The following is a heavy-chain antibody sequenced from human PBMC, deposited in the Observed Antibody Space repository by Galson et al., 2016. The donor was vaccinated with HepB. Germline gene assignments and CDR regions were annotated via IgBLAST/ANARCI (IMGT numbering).Heavy chain of an antibody. CDR3: VKEGYQELSDGAFDI. V-gene: IGHV3-64D*06. J-gene: IGHJ3*02. CDR2: INSNGGRT. D-gene: IGHD2-2*01. Sequence: SLRLSCAASGFTFSSYSMHWVRQAPGKGLEYVSGINSNGGRTYYTDPVKGRFTLSRDNSKNTVYLQMSSLRIEDTAVYFCVKEGYQELSDGAFDIWGQGTMFTVSS. CDR1: GFTFSSYS.